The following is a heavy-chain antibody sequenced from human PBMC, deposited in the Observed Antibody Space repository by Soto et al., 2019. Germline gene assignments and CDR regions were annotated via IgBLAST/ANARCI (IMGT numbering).Heavy chain of an antibody. CDR3: ASQLWFGGQYYFDY. Sequence: GGSLRLSCAASGFTVSSNYMNWVRQAPGKGLEWVSVIYSGGSTYYADSVKGRFTISRDNSKNTLYLQMNSLRAEDTAVYYCASQLWFGGQYYFDYWGQGTLVTVSS. CDR1: GFTVSSNY. CDR2: IYSGGST. V-gene: IGHV3-53*01. J-gene: IGHJ4*02. D-gene: IGHD3-10*01.